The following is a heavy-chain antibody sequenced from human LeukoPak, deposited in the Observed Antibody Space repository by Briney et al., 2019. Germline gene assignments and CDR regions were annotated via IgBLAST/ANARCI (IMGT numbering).Heavy chain of an antibody. D-gene: IGHD3-3*02. CDR1: GFTFSSYS. J-gene: IGHJ4*02. CDR2: ISSSSSYI. Sequence: PGGSLRLSCAASGFTFSSYSMNWVRQAPGKGLEWVSSISSSSSYIYYADSVKGRFTISRDNAKNSLYLQMNSLRAEDTAVYYCARGIRGTPYGINDYWGQGTLVTVSS. CDR3: ARGIRGTPYGINDY. V-gene: IGHV3-21*01.